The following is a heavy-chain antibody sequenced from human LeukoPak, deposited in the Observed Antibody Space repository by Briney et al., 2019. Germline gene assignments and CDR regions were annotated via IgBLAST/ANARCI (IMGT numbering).Heavy chain of an antibody. V-gene: IGHV3-72*01. J-gene: IGHJ3*02. CDR1: GFTFSDHY. CDR3: ARVGRYFDAFDI. CDR2: TRTKANSYTT. D-gene: IGHD1-26*01. Sequence: GGSLRLSCAASGFTFSDHYMDWVRQAPGKGLQWVGRTRTKANSYTTEYAASVKGRFSISRDDSKNSLYLQMNSLKTEDTAVYYCARVGRYFDAFDIWGQGTMVTVSS.